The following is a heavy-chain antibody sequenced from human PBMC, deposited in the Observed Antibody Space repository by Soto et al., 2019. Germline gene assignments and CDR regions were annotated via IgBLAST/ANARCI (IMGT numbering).Heavy chain of an antibody. Sequence: PGGSLRLSCAASGFTFSSYAMSWVRQAPGKGLEWVSAISGSGGSTYYADSVKGRFTISRDNSKNTLYLQMNSLRAEDTAVYYFAKGGGHSSGWSIVYYYYGMDVWGQGTTVTVSS. J-gene: IGHJ6*02. D-gene: IGHD6-19*01. CDR1: GFTFSSYA. V-gene: IGHV3-23*01. CDR2: ISGSGGST. CDR3: AKGGGHSSGWSIVYYYYGMDV.